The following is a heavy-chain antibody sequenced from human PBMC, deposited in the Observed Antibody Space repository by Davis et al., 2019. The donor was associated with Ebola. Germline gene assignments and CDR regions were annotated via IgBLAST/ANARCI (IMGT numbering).Heavy chain of an antibody. CDR3: ARDPHGWEGPSYYFDY. V-gene: IGHV7-4-1*02. CDR2: INTNTGNP. CDR1: GYTFTNYA. J-gene: IGHJ4*02. D-gene: IGHD1-26*01. Sequence: AASVTVSCKASGYTFTNYALNWVRQAPGQGLEWMGWINTNTGNPTYAQGFTGRFVFSLDTSVSTAYLQISSLKAEDTAVYYCARDPHGWEGPSYYFDYWGQGTLVTVSS.